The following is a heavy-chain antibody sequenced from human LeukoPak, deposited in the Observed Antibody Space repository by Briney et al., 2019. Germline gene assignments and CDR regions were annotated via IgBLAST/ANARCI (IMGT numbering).Heavy chain of an antibody. CDR2: MNPDGTDI. V-gene: IGHV3-74*01. Sequence: GGSLRLSCAASGFTFNTYWMHWVRQPPGKGPVWVSRMNPDGTDIRYADSVKGRFTISRENAKSTLYLQMNSLRAEDTAVYYCARDKEDDHGGSTFDYWGQGTLVTVSS. CDR3: ARDKEDDHGGSTFDY. CDR1: GFTFNTYW. D-gene: IGHD4-23*01. J-gene: IGHJ4*02.